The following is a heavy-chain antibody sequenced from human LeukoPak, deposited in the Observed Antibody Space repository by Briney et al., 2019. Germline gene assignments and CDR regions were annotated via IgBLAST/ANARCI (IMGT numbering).Heavy chain of an antibody. CDR2: IRSKAYGGTT. V-gene: IGHV3-49*04. CDR1: GFTFGDYA. D-gene: IGHD1-26*01. CDR3: TRVGWELAYYLDY. Sequence: GGSLRLSCTASGFTFGDYAMSWVRQAPGKGLEWVGFIRSKAYGGTTEYAASVKGRFTISRDGSKSIAYLQMNSLKTEDTAVYYCTRVGWELAYYLDYWGQGTLVTVSS. J-gene: IGHJ4*02.